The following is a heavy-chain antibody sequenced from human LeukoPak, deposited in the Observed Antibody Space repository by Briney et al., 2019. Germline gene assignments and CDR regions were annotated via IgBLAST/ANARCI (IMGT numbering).Heavy chain of an antibody. J-gene: IGHJ5*02. V-gene: IGHV3-74*01. CDR3: ARKYGSGVGALFDP. CDR2: IETDGSAT. CDR1: GFTFRGYG. Sequence: GGSLRLSCAASGFTFRGYGMHWVRQTPGKGLEWVSAIETDGSATTYVDSVEGRFSISRDNAKNSLYLQMNSLRAEDTAVYYCARKYGSGVGALFDPWGQGTLVTVSS. D-gene: IGHD3-10*01.